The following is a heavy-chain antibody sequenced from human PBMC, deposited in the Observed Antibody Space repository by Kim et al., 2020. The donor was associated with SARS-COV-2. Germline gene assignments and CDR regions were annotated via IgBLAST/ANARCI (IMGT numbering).Heavy chain of an antibody. Sequence: SVKGRFTISRDNSKNTLYLQMNSLRAEDTAVYYCAKDKAWGQLGFYGMDVWGQGTTVTVSS. J-gene: IGHJ6*02. V-gene: IGHV3-23*01. D-gene: IGHD6-13*01. CDR3: AKDKAWGQLGFYGMDV.